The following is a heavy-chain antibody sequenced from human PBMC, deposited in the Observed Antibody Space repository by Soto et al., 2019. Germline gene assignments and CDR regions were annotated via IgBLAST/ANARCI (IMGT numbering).Heavy chain of an antibody. J-gene: IGHJ6*02. Sequence: GGSLRLSGTASGFTFVYYAMSWFRQDPGKGLEWGGFIRSKAYGGTTEYAASVKGRFTISRDDSKSIAYRQMSSLKTEDTAVYYCARAECRSSDCLTDYYSYGLDVWGQGSTVTVSS. V-gene: IGHV3-49*03. CDR3: ARAECRSSDCLTDYYSYGLDV. CDR2: IRSKAYGGTT. D-gene: IGHD3-9*01. CDR1: GFTFVYYA.